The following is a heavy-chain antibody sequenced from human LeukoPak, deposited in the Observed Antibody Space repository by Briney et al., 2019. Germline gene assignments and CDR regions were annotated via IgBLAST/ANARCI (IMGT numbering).Heavy chain of an antibody. V-gene: IGHV4-38-2*02. CDR3: ARSKAHLSTSWYGTWFDP. D-gene: IGHD2-2*01. CDR2: MYHSGDT. CDR1: GYSVSSGYY. J-gene: IGHJ5*02. Sequence: SSETLSLTCTVSGYSVSSGYYWGWIRQPPGKGLEWIGSMYHSGDTYYNPSLKSRVTISVDTSKNQLPLKLSSVTAADTAVYYCARSKAHLSTSWYGTWFDPWGQGTLVTVSS.